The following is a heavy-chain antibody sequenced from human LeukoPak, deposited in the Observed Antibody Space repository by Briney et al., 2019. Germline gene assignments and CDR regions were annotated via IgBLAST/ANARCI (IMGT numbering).Heavy chain of an antibody. CDR3: AREEDIVVVPAATNWFDP. V-gene: IGHV4-61*02. Sequence: SETLSLTCTVSYSSISGGSIYWSWIRQPAGKGLEWIGRIYTSGSTNYNPSLKSRVTISVDTSKNQFSLKLSSVTAADTAVYYCAREEDIVVVPAATNWFDPWGQGTLVTVSS. J-gene: IGHJ5*02. CDR1: YSSISGGSIY. CDR2: IYTSGST. D-gene: IGHD2-2*01.